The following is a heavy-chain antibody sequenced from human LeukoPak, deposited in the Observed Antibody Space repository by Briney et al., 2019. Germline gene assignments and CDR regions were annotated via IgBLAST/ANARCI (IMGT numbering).Heavy chain of an antibody. Sequence: GGSLRLSCAASGFTFSSYAMSWVRQAPGKGLEWVSGISGSGGSTYYADSVKGRFTISRDNSKNTLYLQMNSLRAEDTAIYYCAKYYYDSSGLFDYWGQGALVTVSS. CDR3: AKYYYDSSGLFDY. CDR1: GFTFSSYA. J-gene: IGHJ4*02. CDR2: ISGSGGST. V-gene: IGHV3-23*01. D-gene: IGHD3-22*01.